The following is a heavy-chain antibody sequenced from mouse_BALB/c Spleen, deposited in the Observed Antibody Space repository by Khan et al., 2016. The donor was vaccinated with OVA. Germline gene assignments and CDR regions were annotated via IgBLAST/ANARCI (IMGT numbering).Heavy chain of an antibody. D-gene: IGHD2-1*01. CDR1: GYTFTSYW. CDR3: ASGYFGNYEFAY. Sequence: QVRLQQSGAELVKPGASVKLSCKTSGYTFTSYWIQWVKQRPGQGLGWIGQIFPGTGTTYYNENFKGKATLTVDTSSNTAYMQFSSLTSEDSAVYCCASGYFGNYEFAYWGQGTLVTVSP. CDR2: IFPGTGTT. V-gene: IGHV1S132*01. J-gene: IGHJ3*01.